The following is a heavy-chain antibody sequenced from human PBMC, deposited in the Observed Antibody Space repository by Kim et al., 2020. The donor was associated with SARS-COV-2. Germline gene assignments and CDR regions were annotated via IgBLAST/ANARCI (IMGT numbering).Heavy chain of an antibody. D-gene: IGHD5-18*01. Sequence: GGSLRLSCAASGFTFSSYGMHWVRQAPGKGLEWVAVISYDGSNKYYADSVKGRFTISRDNSKNTLYLQMNSLRAEDTAVYYCAKDRPKRGYSYVYDYWGQGTLVTVSS. CDR2: ISYDGSNK. V-gene: IGHV3-30*18. CDR1: GFTFSSYG. CDR3: AKDRPKRGYSYVYDY. J-gene: IGHJ4*02.